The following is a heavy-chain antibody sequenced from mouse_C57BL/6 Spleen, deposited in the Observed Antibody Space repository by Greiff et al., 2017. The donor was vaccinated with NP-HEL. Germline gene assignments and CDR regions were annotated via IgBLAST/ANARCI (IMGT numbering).Heavy chain of an antibody. V-gene: IGHV1-26*01. CDR1: GYTFTDYY. CDR2: INPNNGGT. CDR3: AREGGLYS. Sequence: VQLQQSGPELVKPGASVKISCKASGYTFTDYYMNWVKQSHGKSLEWIGDINPNNGGTSYNQKFKGKATLTVDKPSSTAYMQLSSLTSEDSAVYYCAREGGLYSWGQGTTLTVSS. J-gene: IGHJ2*01.